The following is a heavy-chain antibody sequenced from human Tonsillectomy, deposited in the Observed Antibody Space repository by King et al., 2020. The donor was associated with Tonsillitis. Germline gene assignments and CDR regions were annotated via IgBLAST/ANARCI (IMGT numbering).Heavy chain of an antibody. CDR3: ARLVFPLPVYGSGSVYGMDV. CDR1: GGSISSGDYY. CDR2: IYYSGIT. J-gene: IGHJ6*02. Sequence: VQLQESGPGLVKPSQTLSLTCTVSGGSISSGDYYCSWIRQPPGQGLEWIGYIYYSGITYYNPSLKSRVTISVDTSKNQFSLKLSSVTAADTAAYYCARLVFPLPVYGSGSVYGMDVWGQGTTVTVSS. V-gene: IGHV4-30-4*01. D-gene: IGHD3-10*01.